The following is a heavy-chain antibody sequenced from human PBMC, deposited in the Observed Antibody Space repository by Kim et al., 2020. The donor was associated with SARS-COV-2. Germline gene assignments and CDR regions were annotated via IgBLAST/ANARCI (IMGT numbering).Heavy chain of an antibody. Sequence: YAQKFQGRVTMTRNTSISTAYMELSSLRSEDTAVYYCARAFGELHYGMDVLGQGTTVTVSS. J-gene: IGHJ6*02. CDR3: ARAFGELHYGMDV. D-gene: IGHD3-10*01. V-gene: IGHV1-8*01.